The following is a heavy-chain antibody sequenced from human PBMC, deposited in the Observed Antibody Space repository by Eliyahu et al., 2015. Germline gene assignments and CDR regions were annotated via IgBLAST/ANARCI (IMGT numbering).Heavy chain of an antibody. J-gene: IGHJ4*02. CDR1: GFTFSSYX. D-gene: IGHD3-10*01. CDR2: IKQXGSEK. V-gene: IGHV3-7*01. CDR3: AREFKWFGEFSYFDY. Sequence: EVQLVESGGGLVQPGGSLXXXCXASGFTFSSYXMSWVRQAPGKGLXWVANIKQXGSEKYYVDSVKGRFTISRDNAKNSLYLQMNSLRAEDTAVYYCAREFKWFGEFSYFDYWGQGTLVTVSS.